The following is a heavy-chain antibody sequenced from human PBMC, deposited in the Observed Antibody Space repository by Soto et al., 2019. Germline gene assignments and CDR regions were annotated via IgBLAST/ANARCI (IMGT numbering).Heavy chain of an antibody. J-gene: IGHJ6*02. D-gene: IGHD3-22*01. CDR1: GGSFSGYY. Sequence: PSETLSLTCAVYGGSFSGYYWSWIRQPPGKGLEWIGEINHSGSTNYNPSLKSRVTISVDTSKNQFSLKLSSVTAADTAVYYCARHPSRRYYDSSGYYYPSVNGMDVWGQGTTLTVSS. V-gene: IGHV4-34*01. CDR3: ARHPSRRYYDSSGYYYPSVNGMDV. CDR2: INHSGST.